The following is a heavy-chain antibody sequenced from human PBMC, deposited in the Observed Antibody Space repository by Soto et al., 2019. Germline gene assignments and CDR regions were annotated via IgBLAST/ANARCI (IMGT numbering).Heavy chain of an antibody. Sequence: GESRKISCKVSGYSFTTFWIGYWIGWLRQVPGKGLEWMGIIYPCDSDTRYSPSCQGQVTISADKATSTAYLQWSSLTASDTAIYYCTKGATSPFASWGQGTRVTVSS. J-gene: IGHJ4*02. CDR2: IYPCDSDT. CDR3: TKGATSPFAS. D-gene: IGHD3-16*01. CDR1: GYSFTTFWIGYW. V-gene: IGHV5-51*01.